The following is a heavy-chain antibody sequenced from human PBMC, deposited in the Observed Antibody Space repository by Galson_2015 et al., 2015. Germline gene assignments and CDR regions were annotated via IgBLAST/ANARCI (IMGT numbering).Heavy chain of an antibody. J-gene: IGHJ4*02. Sequence: SVKVSCKASGYTFTSYGISRVRQAPGQGLEWMGWISAYNGNTNYAQKLQGRVTMTTDTSTSTAYMELRSLRSDDTAVYYCARDSSSWQLFDYWGQGTLVTVSS. V-gene: IGHV1-18*01. CDR1: GYTFTSYG. D-gene: IGHD6-13*01. CDR2: ISAYNGNT. CDR3: ARDSSSWQLFDY.